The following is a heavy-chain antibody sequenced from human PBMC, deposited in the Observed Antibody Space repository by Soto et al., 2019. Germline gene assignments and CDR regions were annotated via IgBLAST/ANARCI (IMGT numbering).Heavy chain of an antibody. CDR2: INSDGSST. V-gene: IGHV3-74*01. CDR1: GFTFSSYW. D-gene: IGHD3-22*01. CDR3: ARGPYDSSGYYYG. Sequence: GGSLRLSCAASGFTFSSYWMHWVRQAPGKGLVWVSSINSDGSSTSYADSVKGRFTISRDNAKNTLYLQMNSLRAEDTAVYYCARGPYDSSGYYYGWGQGTLVTVSS. J-gene: IGHJ4*02.